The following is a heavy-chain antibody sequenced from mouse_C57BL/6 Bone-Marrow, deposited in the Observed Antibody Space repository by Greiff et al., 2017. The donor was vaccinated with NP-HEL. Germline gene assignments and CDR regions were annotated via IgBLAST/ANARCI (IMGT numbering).Heavy chain of an antibody. CDR2: IYPRSGNT. CDR1: GYTFTSYG. Sequence: QVQLKQSGAELARPGASVKLSCKASGYTFTSYGISWVKQRTGQGLEWIGEIYPRSGNTYYNEKFKGKATLTADKSSSTAYMELRSLTSEDSAVYFCARPTVVPYWYFDVWGTGTTVTVSS. J-gene: IGHJ1*03. CDR3: ARPTVVPYWYFDV. V-gene: IGHV1-81*01. D-gene: IGHD1-1*01.